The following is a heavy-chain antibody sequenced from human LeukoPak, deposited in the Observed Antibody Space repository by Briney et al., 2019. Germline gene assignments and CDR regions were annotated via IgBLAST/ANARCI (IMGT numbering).Heavy chain of an antibody. CDR3: AKDHECSSSTGRPPFDY. V-gene: IGHV3-23*01. D-gene: IGHD6-6*01. J-gene: IGHJ4*02. Sequence: GGSLRLSCAASGFTFSSYAMSWVRQAPGKGLEWVSAISGSGGSTYYADSVKGRFTISRDNSKNTLYLQMNSLRAENTAVYYCAKDHECSSSTGRPPFDYWGQGTLVTVSS. CDR2: ISGSGGST. CDR1: GFTFSSYA.